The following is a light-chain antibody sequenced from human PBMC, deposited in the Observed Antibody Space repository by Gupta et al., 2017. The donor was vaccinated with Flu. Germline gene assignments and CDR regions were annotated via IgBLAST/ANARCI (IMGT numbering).Light chain of an antibody. V-gene: IGKV3-20*01. J-gene: IGKJ1*01. Sequence: ERATLSGRASQSVSSNYLAWYQQKPGQAPRLLIYGASSRATGIPDRFSGSGSGTDFSLTISRLEPEDFAVYYCQQYGSFPWTFGQGTKVEIK. CDR1: QSVSSNY. CDR2: GAS. CDR3: QQYGSFPWT.